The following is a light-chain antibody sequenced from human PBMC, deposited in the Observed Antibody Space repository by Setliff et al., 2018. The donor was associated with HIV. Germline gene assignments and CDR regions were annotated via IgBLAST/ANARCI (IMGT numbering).Light chain of an antibody. CDR2: EVS. V-gene: IGLV2-8*01. CDR3: SSYAANNNFYLL. CDR1: SSDVGGNNY. Sequence: QSALTQPPSGSGSPGQSVTISCTGPSSDVGGNNYVSWYQQHTGKAPKLIIYEVSKRPSGVPDRFSGSKSGNTASLTVSRLQTEDEADYYCSSYAANNNFYLLFGGGTKVTVL. J-gene: IGLJ2*01.